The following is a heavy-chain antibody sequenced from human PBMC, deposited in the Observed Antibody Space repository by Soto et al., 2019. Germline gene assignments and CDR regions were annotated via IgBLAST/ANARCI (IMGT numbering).Heavy chain of an antibody. CDR1: GFSLSNARMG. CDR2: IFSNDEK. D-gene: IGHD4-17*01. V-gene: IGHV2-26*01. CDR3: ARIGYGDYTIITTGN. Sequence: QVTLKESGPVLVKPTEPLTLTCTVSGFSLSNARMGVSWIRQPPGKALEWLAHIFSNDEKSYSTSLKSRLTISKDTSKSQVVLTMTNMDPVDTATYYCARIGYGDYTIITTGNWGQGTLVTVSS. J-gene: IGHJ4*02.